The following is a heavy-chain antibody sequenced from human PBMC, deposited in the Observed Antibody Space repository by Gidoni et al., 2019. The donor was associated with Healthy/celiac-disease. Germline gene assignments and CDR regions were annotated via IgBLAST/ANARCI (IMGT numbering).Heavy chain of an antibody. J-gene: IGHJ4*02. Sequence: QVQLVQSGAEVKKPGSSVKVSCKASGRTSSSYAISWVRQAPGQGLEWMGENIPIYGTANYAQKFQSRVTITADESTSTAYMELSSLRSEDTAVYYCARDMTASGSYYFDYWGQGTLVTVSS. CDR3: ARDMTASGSYYFDY. V-gene: IGHV1-69*01. CDR2: NIPIYGTA. D-gene: IGHD1-26*01. CDR1: GRTSSSYA.